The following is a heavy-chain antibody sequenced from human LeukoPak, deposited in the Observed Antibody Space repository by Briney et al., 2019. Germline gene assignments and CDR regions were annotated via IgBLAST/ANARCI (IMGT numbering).Heavy chain of an antibody. CDR3: ARSYSSSWYDAFDI. V-gene: IGHV3-9*01. Sequence: GGSLRLSCAASGFTFDDYAMHWVRQAPGKGLEWVSGISWNSGSIGYADSVKGRFTISRDNAKNSLYLQMNSLRAEDTAVYYCARSYSSSWYDAFDIWGQGTMVTVSS. D-gene: IGHD6-13*01. CDR2: ISWNSGSI. J-gene: IGHJ3*02. CDR1: GFTFDDYA.